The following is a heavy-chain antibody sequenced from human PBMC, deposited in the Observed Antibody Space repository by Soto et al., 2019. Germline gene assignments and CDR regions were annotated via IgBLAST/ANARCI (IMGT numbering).Heavy chain of an antibody. CDR3: ARDLGNTVTTRWGHYYRLAV. Sequence: GASVKVSCKASGYTFTGHYMHWVRQAPGQGLEWMGWINPDSGGTNYAQKFQGWVTMTRDTSTSTAYMELSRLRSDDTAVYYCARDLGNTVTTRWGHYYRLAVWGQGTTVTVSS. D-gene: IGHD4-4*01. J-gene: IGHJ6*02. CDR2: INPDSGGT. V-gene: IGHV1-2*04. CDR1: GYTFTGHY.